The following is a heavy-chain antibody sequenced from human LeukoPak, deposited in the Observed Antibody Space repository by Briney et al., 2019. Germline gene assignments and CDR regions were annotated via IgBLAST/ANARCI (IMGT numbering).Heavy chain of an antibody. D-gene: IGHD2-2*01. CDR3: ARRVGFCSSTNCRPYYFDY. J-gene: IGHJ4*02. Sequence: SETLSLTCIVSGGSISTSAYYWGWIRQPPGKGLEWIGSIYYSGSTYYNPSLKSRVTISVDTSKNQFSLKLISVTAADTAVFYCARRVGFCSSTNCRPYYFDYWGQGTLVTVSS. V-gene: IGHV4-39*01. CDR1: GGSISTSAYY. CDR2: IYYSGST.